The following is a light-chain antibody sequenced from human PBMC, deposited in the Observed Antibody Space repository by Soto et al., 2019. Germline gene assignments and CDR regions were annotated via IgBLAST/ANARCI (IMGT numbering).Light chain of an antibody. J-gene: IGKJ1*01. CDR1: QGVSSY. CDR2: DAS. V-gene: IGKV3-11*01. CDR3: QQRSNWPWT. Sequence: EIVLTQSPATLSLSPGERVTLSCRASQGVSSYLAWYQQKPGQAPRLLIYDASNMDTGIPARFSGSGSGTDFTLTISSLEPDDFAVYYCQQRSNWPWTFGQGTKVEIK.